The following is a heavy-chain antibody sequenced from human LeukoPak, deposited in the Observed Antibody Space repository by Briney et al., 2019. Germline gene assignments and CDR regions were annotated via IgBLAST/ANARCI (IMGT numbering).Heavy chain of an antibody. CDR2: ISVSNGHT. J-gene: IGHJ4*02. V-gene: IGHV1-18*01. Sequence: EASVKVSCKASGYTFTSYDISWVRQAPGQGLEWMGWISVSNGHTYYTQNFQGRVTMTTDTSTSTAYMDLSSLRSDDTAVYYCARKGCFDNCYLFDYWGQGTLVTVSS. CDR1: GYTFTSYD. CDR3: ARKGCFDNCYLFDY. D-gene: IGHD1-20*01.